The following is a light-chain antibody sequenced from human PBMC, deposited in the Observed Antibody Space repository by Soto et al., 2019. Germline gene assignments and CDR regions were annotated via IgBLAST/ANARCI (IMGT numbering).Light chain of an antibody. CDR1: SSDVGSYNL. CDR3: CSYAGSTTWV. V-gene: IGLV2-23*02. CDR2: EVS. Sequence: QSVLTQPASVSGSPGQSISISCTGTSSDVGSYNLVSWYQQHPGKAPKLIIYEVSKRPSGVSNRFSGSKSGNTASLTISGLQAEDEADYYCCSYAGSTTWVFGGGTKLTVL. J-gene: IGLJ3*02.